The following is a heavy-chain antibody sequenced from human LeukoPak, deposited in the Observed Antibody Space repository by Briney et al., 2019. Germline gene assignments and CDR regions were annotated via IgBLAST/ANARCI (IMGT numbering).Heavy chain of an antibody. CDR3: ARSPGFDTSGWAY. CDR2: INTNTGNP. CDR1: GYTFTTYA. J-gene: IGHJ4*02. Sequence: ASVKVSCKASGYTFTTYAMNWVRQAPGQGLEWMGWINTNTGNPTYAPGFTGRFVFPLDTSVSTAYLQISSLKAEDTAVYFCARSPGFDTSGWAYWGQGTLVTVSS. V-gene: IGHV7-4-1*02. D-gene: IGHD3-22*01.